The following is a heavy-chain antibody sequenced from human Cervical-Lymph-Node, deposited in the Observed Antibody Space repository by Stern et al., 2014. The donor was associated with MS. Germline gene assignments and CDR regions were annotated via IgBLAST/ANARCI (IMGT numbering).Heavy chain of an antibody. Sequence: VQLVQSGADVKKPGSSVRVSCKASGGISWLRQAPGQGLEWMGGIIPFVGTANYAQKFQGRLTIISDTSTTTNYMEVSRLRSDDPAVYYCARGAGDNWFDPWGQGTLVSVSS. CDR2: IIPFVGTA. CDR1: GG. CDR3: ARGAGDNWFDP. J-gene: IGHJ5*02. V-gene: IGHV1-69*14. D-gene: IGHD3-10*01.